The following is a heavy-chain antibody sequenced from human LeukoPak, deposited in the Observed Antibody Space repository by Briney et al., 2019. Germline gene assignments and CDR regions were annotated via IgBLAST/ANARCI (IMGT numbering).Heavy chain of an antibody. CDR1: GFTFSSYA. J-gene: IGHJ4*02. CDR3: AKLTVPYCTNVVCSHFDY. CDR2: ISGSGGST. V-gene: IGHV3-23*01. Sequence: PGGSLRPSCAASGFTFSSYAISWVRQAPGKGLEWVSAISGSGGSTYYADSVKGRFTISRDNSKNTLYLQMNSLRAEDTAVYYCAKLTVPYCTNVVCSHFDYWGQGTLVTVSS. D-gene: IGHD2-8*01.